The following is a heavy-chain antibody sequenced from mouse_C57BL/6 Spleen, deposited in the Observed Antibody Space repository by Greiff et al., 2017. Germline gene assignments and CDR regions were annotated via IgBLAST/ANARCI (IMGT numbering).Heavy chain of an antibody. CDR2: IHPNSGST. Sequence: VQLQQPGAELVKPGASVKLSCKASGYTFTSYWMHWVKQRPGQGLEWIGMIHPNSGSTNYNEKFKSKATLTVDKSSSTAYMQLSSLTSEDSAVYYCAKRFRGGYFDVWGTGTTVTVSS. CDR3: AKRFRGGYFDV. CDR1: GYTFTSYW. J-gene: IGHJ1*03. V-gene: IGHV1-64*01.